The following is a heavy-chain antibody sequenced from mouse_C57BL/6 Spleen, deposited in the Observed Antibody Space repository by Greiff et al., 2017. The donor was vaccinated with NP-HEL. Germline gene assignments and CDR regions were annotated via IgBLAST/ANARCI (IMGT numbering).Heavy chain of an antibody. Sequence: VQLQQSGAELVRPGTSVKVSCKASGYAFTNYLIEWVKQRPGQGLEWIGVINPGSGGTNYNEKFKGKATLTADKSSSTAYMQLSSLTSEDSAVYFCARSGAYYSNLAWFAYWGQGTLVTVSA. CDR2: INPGSGGT. J-gene: IGHJ3*01. CDR1: GYAFTNYL. D-gene: IGHD2-5*01. CDR3: ARSGAYYSNLAWFAY. V-gene: IGHV1-54*01.